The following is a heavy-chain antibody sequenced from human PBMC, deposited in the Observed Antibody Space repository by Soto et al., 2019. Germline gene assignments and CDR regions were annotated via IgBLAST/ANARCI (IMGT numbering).Heavy chain of an antibody. D-gene: IGHD6-13*01. CDR3: ARAAAGKGGGFDI. CDR1: CGSISSYY. J-gene: IGHJ3*02. V-gene: IGHV4-59*01. Sequence: AENLFITCTVACGSISSYYWSWIRQPPGKGLEWIGYLYYSGSTNYNPSLKSRVTISVDTSKNQFSLKLSSVTAADTAVYYCARAAAGKGGGFDIWGQGTMVT. CDR2: LYYSGST.